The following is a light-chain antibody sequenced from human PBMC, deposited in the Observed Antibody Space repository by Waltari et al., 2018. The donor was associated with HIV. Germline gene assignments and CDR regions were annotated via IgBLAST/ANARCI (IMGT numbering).Light chain of an antibody. Sequence: QSALTQPASVSGSPGQSITISCTGTSSDVGSYNLVSWYQQHPGKAPKLMIYEGSKRPSGVSNRVSCSKSGNTASLTISGLQAEDEADYYCCSYAGSSTSRVFGGGTKLTVL. J-gene: IGLJ2*01. CDR1: SSDVGSYNL. CDR2: EGS. V-gene: IGLV2-23*01. CDR3: CSYAGSSTSRV.